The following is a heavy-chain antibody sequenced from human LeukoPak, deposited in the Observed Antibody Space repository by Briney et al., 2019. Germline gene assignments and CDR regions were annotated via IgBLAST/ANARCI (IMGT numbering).Heavy chain of an antibody. V-gene: IGHV3-7*01. Sequence: GGSLRLSCAASGFTFGSYWMTWVRQASGKGLEWVANINQDGSGKYYVDSVKGRFTISRDNAKNALYLQMNSLGAEDTAVYYCARVGFPTYYYYMDVWGKGTTVTVSS. CDR1: GFTFGSYW. J-gene: IGHJ6*03. D-gene: IGHD3-10*01. CDR3: ARVGFPTYYYYMDV. CDR2: INQDGSGK.